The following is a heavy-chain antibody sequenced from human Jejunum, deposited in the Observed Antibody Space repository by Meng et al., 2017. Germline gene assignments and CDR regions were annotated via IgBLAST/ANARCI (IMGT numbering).Heavy chain of an antibody. CDR2: IYYTGSA. CDR3: AREGQLMLGLVDY. V-gene: IGHV4-31*03. Sequence: QVQLQESGPGLVTPSQTLSLTCTVSGDSISSGGHYWSWSRQHPGKGLEWIGYIYYTGSAYYNPSLESRVTLSVDTSNNQFSLRLNSVTAADTAVYYCAREGQLMLGLVDYWGQGTLVTVSS. CDR1: GDSISSGGHY. D-gene: IGHD2-2*01. J-gene: IGHJ4*02.